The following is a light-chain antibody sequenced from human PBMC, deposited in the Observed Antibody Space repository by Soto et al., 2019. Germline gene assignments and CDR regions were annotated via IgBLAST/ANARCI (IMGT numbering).Light chain of an antibody. V-gene: IGKV3-20*01. CDR1: QSVSNTY. CDR2: GVS. J-gene: IGKJ4*01. Sequence: EIVLTQSPGTLSLSPGETATLSCRASQSVSNTYLAWHQQKPGQAPRLLIYGVSRRATGIPDRFSGSGSGTGFPLTISRLEPEDFAVYYCQQYGSIPITFGGGTKVEIK. CDR3: QQYGSIPIT.